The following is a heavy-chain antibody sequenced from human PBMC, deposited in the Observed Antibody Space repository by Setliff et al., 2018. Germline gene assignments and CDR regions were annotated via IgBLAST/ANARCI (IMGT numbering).Heavy chain of an antibody. D-gene: IGHD2-15*01. CDR3: ARAPGYCSGGSCYLGYYYYYMDV. CDR2: IYYRGDT. CDR1: GASITNINYY. Sequence: PSETLSLTCTVSGASITNINYYWGLIRQPPGKGLEWIGRIYYRGDTYYNASLKGRLTISLDTSKNQFSLKLSSVTAADTAVYYCARAPGYCSGGSCYLGYYYYYMDVWGKGTTVTVSS. J-gene: IGHJ6*03. V-gene: IGHV4-39*07.